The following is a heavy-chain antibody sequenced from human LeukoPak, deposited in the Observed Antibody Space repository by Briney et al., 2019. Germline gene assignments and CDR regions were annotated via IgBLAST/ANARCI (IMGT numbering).Heavy chain of an antibody. D-gene: IGHD1-26*01. J-gene: IGHJ4*02. CDR2: IYSGGST. Sequence: GGSLRLSCAASEFSVGSNYMTWVRQAPGKGLEWVSLIYSGGSTYYADSVKGRFTISRDNSKNTLYLQMNSLRAEDTAVYYCANTLSIVGVDYWGQGTLVTVSS. CDR3: ANTLSIVGVDY. V-gene: IGHV3-66*01. CDR1: EFSVGSNY.